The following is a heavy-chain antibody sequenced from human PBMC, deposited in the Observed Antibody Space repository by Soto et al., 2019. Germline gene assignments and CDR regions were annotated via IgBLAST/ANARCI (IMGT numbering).Heavy chain of an antibody. CDR1: GFTVSSKY. D-gene: IGHD2-15*01. Sequence: EVQLVESGGGLVQPGGSLRLSCAASGFTVSSKYMSWVRQAPGKGLEWVSLIQSGGPTYYADSVKGRFTISRDTSENTVHLQMDSLRAEDTAVYYCARDDVLCDGGPCYVVPLDVWAKGTTVTVSS. V-gene: IGHV3-66*01. CDR2: IQSGGPT. CDR3: ARDDVLCDGGPCYVVPLDV. J-gene: IGHJ6*04.